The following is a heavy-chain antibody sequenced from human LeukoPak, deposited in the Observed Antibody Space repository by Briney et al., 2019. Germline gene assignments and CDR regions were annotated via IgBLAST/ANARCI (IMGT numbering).Heavy chain of an antibody. CDR2: ITGSGGNT. V-gene: IGHV3-23*01. Sequence: GGSLRLSCAASRFTFNIYAMSWVRQAPGKGLEWVSVITGSGGNTFYADSVKGRFTISRDNSKNTLYLQMNSLRVEDTAVYYCAKGAYCSGGNCYLGDLDYWGQGTLVTVSS. J-gene: IGHJ4*02. CDR3: AKGAYCSGGNCYLGDLDY. D-gene: IGHD2-15*01. CDR1: RFTFNIYA.